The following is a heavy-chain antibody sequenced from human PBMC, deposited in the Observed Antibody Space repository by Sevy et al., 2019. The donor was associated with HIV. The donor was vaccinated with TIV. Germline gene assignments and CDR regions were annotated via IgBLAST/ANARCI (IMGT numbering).Heavy chain of an antibody. CDR2: ISYDGSNK. Sequence: GGSLRLSCAASGFTFSSYAMHWVRQAPGKGLEWVAVISYDGSNKYYADSVKGRFTISRDNSKNTLYLQMNSLGAEDTAVYYGARDHGFVVVPAAMPDLRGYWGQGTLVTVSS. CDR3: ARDHGFVVVPAAMPDLRGY. CDR1: GFTFSSYA. J-gene: IGHJ4*02. D-gene: IGHD2-2*01. V-gene: IGHV3-30-3*01.